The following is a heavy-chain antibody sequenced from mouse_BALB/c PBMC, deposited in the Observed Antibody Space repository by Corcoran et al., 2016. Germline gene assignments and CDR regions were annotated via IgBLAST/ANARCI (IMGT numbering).Heavy chain of an antibody. Sequence: QIQLVQSGPELKKPGETVKISCKASGYTFTNYGMNWVKQAPGKGLKWMGWINTYTGEPTYADDFKGRFAFSLETSASTAYLQINNLKNEDTATYFCARGYYYAMYYWGQGTSVTVSS. CDR1: GYTFTNYG. CDR3: ARGYYYAMYY. V-gene: IGHV9-3-1*01. CDR2: INTYTGEP. J-gene: IGHJ4*01.